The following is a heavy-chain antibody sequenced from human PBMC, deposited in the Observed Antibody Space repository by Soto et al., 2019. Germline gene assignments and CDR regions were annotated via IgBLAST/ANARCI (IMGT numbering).Heavy chain of an antibody. CDR2: IIPIFGTA. Sequence: QVQLVQSGAEVKKPGFSVKVSCKASGGTFSSYAISWVRQAPGQEREWMGGIIPIFGTANYSQKFQGRVTITADESTSTAYMEQSSLRSEDTGVYYCARDWATSDGYYYCGMDVWGQGTTVTVSS. CDR3: ARDWATSDGYYYCGMDV. D-gene: IGHD5-12*01. J-gene: IGHJ6*01. V-gene: IGHV1-69*01. CDR1: GGTFSSYA.